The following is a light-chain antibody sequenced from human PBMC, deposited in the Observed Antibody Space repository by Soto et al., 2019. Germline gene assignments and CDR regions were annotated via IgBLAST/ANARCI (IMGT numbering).Light chain of an antibody. J-gene: IGKJ2*01. CDR2: HAS. CDR3: QQFEQWPPLFT. CDR1: ESLNNN. V-gene: IGKV3-15*01. Sequence: EIVMTQSPATLSASPGERATVSCWASESLNNNLVWYQQKPGQPPRLLIYHASTRAAGVPDRFSGSGSGTEFTLTISSLQSEDFAVYYCQQFEQWPPLFTFVQGTKLEIK.